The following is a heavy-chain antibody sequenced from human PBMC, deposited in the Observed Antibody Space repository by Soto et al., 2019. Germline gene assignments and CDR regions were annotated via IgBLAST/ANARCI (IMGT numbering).Heavy chain of an antibody. CDR3: ATYYYDSSGYYSPTSFDY. V-gene: IGHV4-31*03. J-gene: IGHJ4*02. CDR1: GGSISSGGYY. D-gene: IGHD3-22*01. Sequence: KPSETLSLTCTVSGGSISSGGYYWSWIRQHPGKGLEWIGYIYYSGSTYYNPSLKSRVTISVDTSKNQFSLKLSSVTAAGTAVYYCATYYYDSSGYYSPTSFDYWGQGTLVTVSS. CDR2: IYYSGST.